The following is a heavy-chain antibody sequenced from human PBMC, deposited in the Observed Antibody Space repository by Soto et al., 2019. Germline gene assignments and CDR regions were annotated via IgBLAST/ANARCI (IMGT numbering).Heavy chain of an antibody. V-gene: IGHV1-3*01. CDR3: ARDRQLVFDTPSNWFDP. Sequence: ASVKVSCKASGYTFTSYAMHWVRQAPGQRLEWMGWINAGNGNTKYSQKFQGRVTITRDTSASTAYMELSSLRSEDTAVYYCARDRQLVFDTPSNWFDPWGQGTLVTVSS. CDR1: GYTFTSYA. D-gene: IGHD6-6*01. J-gene: IGHJ5*02. CDR2: INAGNGNT.